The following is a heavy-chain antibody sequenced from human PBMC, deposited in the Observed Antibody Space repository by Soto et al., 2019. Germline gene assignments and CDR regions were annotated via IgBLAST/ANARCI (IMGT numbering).Heavy chain of an antibody. CDR3: AKENWANPGS. J-gene: IGHJ5*02. CDR2: ISKDSGRAT. CDR1: GFIFPDGF. V-gene: IGHV3-11*01. D-gene: IGHD7-27*01. Sequence: LVESGGALVKPGGSLRLSCAAYGFIFPDGFMSWIRQAPGKGLEWISYISKDSGRATRYADSVTGRFTISRDNVKNSLFLQMNNLTVEETAVYYCAKENWANPGSWGQGTLVTFAS.